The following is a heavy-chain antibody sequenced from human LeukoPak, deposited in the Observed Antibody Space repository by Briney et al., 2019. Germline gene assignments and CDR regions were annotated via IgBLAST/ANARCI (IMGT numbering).Heavy chain of an antibody. D-gene: IGHD2-21*02. CDR1: GYSISSGYN. CDR3: ASSPYCGGDCPFDS. J-gene: IGHJ4*02. CDR2: VPHSGTT. V-gene: IGHV4-38-2*01. Sequence: SETLSLTCSVTGYSISSGYNWAWIRQPPRKGLEWIASVPHSGTTYYNPSLKSRVTISVDTSKNQFSLKLTSVAAADTAVYYCASSPYCGGDCPFDSWGQGTLVTVSS.